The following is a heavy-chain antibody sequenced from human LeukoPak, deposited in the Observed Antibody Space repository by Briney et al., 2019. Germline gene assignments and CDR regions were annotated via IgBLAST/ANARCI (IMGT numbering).Heavy chain of an antibody. CDR1: GGTFSSYA. V-gene: IGHV1-69*13. CDR3: ARVGSGYSSGWLDY. CDR2: IIPIFGTA. J-gene: IGHJ4*02. D-gene: IGHD6-19*01. Sequence: SVKVSCKASGGTFSSYAISWVRQAPGQGLEWMGGIIPIFGTANYAQKFQGRVTITADESTSTAYMELSSLRSEDTAVYYCARVGSGYSSGWLDYWGQGTLVTVSS.